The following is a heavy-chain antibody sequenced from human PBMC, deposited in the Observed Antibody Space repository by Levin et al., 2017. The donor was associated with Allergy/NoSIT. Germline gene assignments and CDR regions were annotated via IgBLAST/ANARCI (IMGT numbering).Heavy chain of an antibody. CDR2: IRSKAYDATT. CDR3: TRNVDYYGSGNYYSQYYFDY. D-gene: IGHD3-10*01. V-gene: IGHV3-49*03. Sequence: GGSLRLSCTASGFTFGDYAMSWFRQAPGKGLEWVGFIRSKAYDATTESAASVKGRFSISRDDSKSIAYLQMNSLKTEDTAVYYCTRNVDYYGSGNYYSQYYFDYWGQGALVTVSS. J-gene: IGHJ4*02. CDR1: GFTFGDYA.